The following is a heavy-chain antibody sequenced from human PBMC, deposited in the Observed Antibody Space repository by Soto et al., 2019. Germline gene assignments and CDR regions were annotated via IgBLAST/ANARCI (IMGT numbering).Heavy chain of an antibody. J-gene: IGHJ3*02. CDR2: IIPMFGMA. D-gene: IGHD2-21*02. Sequence: QVQLVQSGAEVKKPGSSVKVSCKASGGTFSTYAISWMRQAPRQGLEWMGGIIPMFGMANYAQKFQARVRITATGSTRTSYMELSNLRSDYTAADDCARAPSPYCGGDASSYVLDIWGQGTQVTVSS. CDR1: GGTFSTYA. V-gene: IGHV1-69*01. CDR3: ARAPSPYCGGDASSYVLDI.